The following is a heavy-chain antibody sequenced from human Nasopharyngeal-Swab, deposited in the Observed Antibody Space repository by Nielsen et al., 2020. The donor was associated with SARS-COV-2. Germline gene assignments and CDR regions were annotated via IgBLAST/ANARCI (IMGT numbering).Heavy chain of an antibody. CDR3: ARDGATVIGYYYYYMDV. V-gene: IGHV3-48*01. Sequence: GESLKISCAASGFTFSSYSMNWVRQAPGKGLEWVSYISSSSSTIYYAESVKGRFTLSRDNAKNSLFLQMNSLRAEDTAVYYCARDGATVIGYYYYYMDVWGKGTTVTVSS. CDR2: ISSSSSTI. CDR1: GFTFSSYS. D-gene: IGHD4-11*01. J-gene: IGHJ6*03.